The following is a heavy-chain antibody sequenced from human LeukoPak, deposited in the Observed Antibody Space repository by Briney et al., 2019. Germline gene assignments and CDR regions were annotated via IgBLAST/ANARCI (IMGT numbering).Heavy chain of an antibody. CDR2: IYYSGST. V-gene: IGHV4-39*07. Sequence: SETLSLTCTVSGGSISSSSYYWGWLRQPPGKGLEWIGSIYYSGSTYYNPSLKSRVTISVDTSKNQFSLKLSSVTAADTAVYYCAREPNTQQWLAFDYWGQGTLVTVSS. CDR1: GGSISSSSYY. CDR3: AREPNTQQWLAFDY. D-gene: IGHD6-19*01. J-gene: IGHJ4*02.